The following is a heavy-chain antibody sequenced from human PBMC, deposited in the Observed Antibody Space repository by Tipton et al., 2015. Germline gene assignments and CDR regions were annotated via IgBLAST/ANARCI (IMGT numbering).Heavy chain of an antibody. J-gene: IGHJ3*02. CDR1: GGSLSRSPYY. D-gene: IGHD3-10*01. V-gene: IGHV4-61*01. CDR2: IYYSGST. CDR3: ARDLGFGESLDAFDI. Sequence: TLSLTCTVSGGSLSRSPYYWGWIRQPPGKGLEWIGYIYYSGSTNYNPSLKSRVTISVDTSKNQFSLKLSSVTAADTAVYFCARDLGFGESLDAFDIWGQGTMVTVSS.